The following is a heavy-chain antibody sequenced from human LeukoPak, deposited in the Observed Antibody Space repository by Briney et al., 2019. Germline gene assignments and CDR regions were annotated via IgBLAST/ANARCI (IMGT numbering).Heavy chain of an antibody. D-gene: IGHD3-9*01. V-gene: IGHV1-69*13. CDR2: ITPMFGTA. CDR1: GGTFSSYA. J-gene: IGHJ1*01. CDR3: ARDSSEFRSLIFH. Sequence: SVKVSCKASGGTFSSYAINWVRQAPGQGLEWMGGITPMFGTAKYAQKFQGRVTITADESTSTAYMELSSRGSEDTAVYYCARDSSEFRSLIFHWGQGTLVTVSS.